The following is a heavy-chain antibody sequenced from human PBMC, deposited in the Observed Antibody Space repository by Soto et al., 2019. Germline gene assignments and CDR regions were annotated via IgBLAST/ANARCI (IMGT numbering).Heavy chain of an antibody. J-gene: IGHJ3*02. CDR1: GGSISSGGYY. CDR3: ARYSSSWYEDAFDI. CDR2: IYYSGST. V-gene: IGHV4-31*03. D-gene: IGHD6-13*01. Sequence: QVQLQESGPGLVKPSQTLSLTCTVSGGSISSGGYYWSWIRQHPGKGLEWIGYIYYSGSTNYNPSLKSRVTISVDTSKNQFSLKLSSVTAADTAVYYCARYSSSWYEDAFDIWGQGTMVTVSS.